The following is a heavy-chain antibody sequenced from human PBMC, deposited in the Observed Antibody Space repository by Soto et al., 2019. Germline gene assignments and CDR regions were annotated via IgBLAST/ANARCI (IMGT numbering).Heavy chain of an antibody. J-gene: IGHJ4*02. CDR2: ISSTSSYT. D-gene: IGHD5-12*01. V-gene: IGHV3-21*01. CDR3: ARTKGYDIFDY. CDR1: GFTFSNYN. Sequence: GGSLRLSCATSGFTFSNYNMNWVRQAPGKGLEWVASISSTSSYTYYADSVEGRFTISRDNARDSLYLQMNTLRAEDTAVYYCARTKGYDIFDYWGLGTLVTVSS.